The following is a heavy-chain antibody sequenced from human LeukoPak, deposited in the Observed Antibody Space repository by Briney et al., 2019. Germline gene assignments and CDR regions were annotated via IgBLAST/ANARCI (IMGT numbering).Heavy chain of an antibody. Sequence: ASVKVSCKASGYTFTGYYMHWVRQAPGQGLEWMGRINPNSGGSNYAQKFQGRVTMTRDTSISTAYMELSRLRSDDTAVYYCARVDRSWGPEDYWGQGTLVTVSS. CDR2: INPNSGGS. V-gene: IGHV1-2*06. J-gene: IGHJ4*02. CDR1: GYTFTGYY. D-gene: IGHD1-14*01. CDR3: ARVDRSWGPEDY.